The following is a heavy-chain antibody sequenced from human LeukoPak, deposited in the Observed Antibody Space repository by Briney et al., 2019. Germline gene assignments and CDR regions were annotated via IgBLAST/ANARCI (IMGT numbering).Heavy chain of an antibody. CDR1: GFTFSSYA. J-gene: IGHJ4*02. CDR2: ISGSDGST. V-gene: IGHV3-23*01. D-gene: IGHD6-19*01. Sequence: GGSLRLSCAASGFTFSSYAMSWVRQAPGRGPEWVSVISGSDGSTYYADSVKGRFTISRDNSKNTLYLQMNSLRAEDTAVYYCANAYSSGWYYFDYWGQGTLVTVSS. CDR3: ANAYSSGWYYFDY.